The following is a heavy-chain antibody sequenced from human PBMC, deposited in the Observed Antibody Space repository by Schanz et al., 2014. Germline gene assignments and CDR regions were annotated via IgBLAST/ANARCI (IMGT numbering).Heavy chain of an antibody. Sequence: SYAASGFTFSSYSMNWVRQAPGKGLEWVSAISGSGGSTYYADSVKGRFTISRDSSKDTLFLQLNSLRAEHTAVYYCTRHNLIHLARDYWGKGSM. CDR2: ISGSGGST. V-gene: IGHV3-23*01. CDR3: TRHNLIHLARDY. CDR1: GFTFSSYS. J-gene: IGHJ4*02. D-gene: IGHD5-18*01.